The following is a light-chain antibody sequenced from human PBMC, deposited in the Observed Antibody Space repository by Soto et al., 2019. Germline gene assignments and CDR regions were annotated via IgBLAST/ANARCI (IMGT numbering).Light chain of an antibody. CDR1: QSVNNY. V-gene: IGKV3-20*01. CDR3: QQYGRSLWT. Sequence: VFTQSPASVSFSPGDRATLSCMASQSVNNYVAWYQQKPGQAPRLLIYGASNRATGIPDRFSGSGSGTDFTLTISRLEPEDFAVYYCQQYGRSLWTFGQGTKVDIK. J-gene: IGKJ1*01. CDR2: GAS.